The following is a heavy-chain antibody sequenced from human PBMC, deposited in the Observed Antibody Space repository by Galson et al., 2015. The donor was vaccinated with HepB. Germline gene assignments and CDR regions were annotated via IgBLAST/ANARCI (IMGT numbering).Heavy chain of an antibody. Sequence: ETLSLTCTVSGGSPSSSSYYWDWIRQSPGKGLEWIGSVYYSGVTYYNPSLKGRVTISVDTSKNQFSLRVSSVTAADTAMYYCARALGGSYFYGMDVWGQGTTVAVSS. D-gene: IGHD3-16*02. CDR1: GGSPSSSSYY. CDR2: VYYSGVT. CDR3: ARALGGSYFYGMDV. J-gene: IGHJ6*02. V-gene: IGHV4-39*01.